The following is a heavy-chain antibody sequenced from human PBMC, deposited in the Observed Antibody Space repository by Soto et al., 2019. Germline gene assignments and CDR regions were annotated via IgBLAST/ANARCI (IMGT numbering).Heavy chain of an antibody. V-gene: IGHV3-23*01. Sequence: GSLRVSCAASGFTFSSYAMSWVRQAPGKGLEWVSAISRSGGSTYYADSVKGRLTISSDNSKNTLYLQMNSLRAEDTAVYYCAKDNRDCHNTNNWFGPWGQGTLVTVSS. J-gene: IGHJ5*02. CDR3: AKDNRDCHNTNNWFGP. CDR2: ISRSGGST. CDR1: GFTFSSYA. D-gene: IGHD2-21*01.